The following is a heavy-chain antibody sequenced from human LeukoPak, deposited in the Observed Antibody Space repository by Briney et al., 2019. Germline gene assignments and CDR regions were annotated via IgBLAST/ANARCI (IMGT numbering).Heavy chain of an antibody. D-gene: IGHD4-23*01. CDR3: ADRDITTVVNNWFDP. Sequence: SGPTLVNPTQTLTLTCTFSGFSLSTSGVGVGWIRQPPGKALEWLALIYWVDDERYSPSLKNRLTITKDTSKNQVVLTMTNMDPVDTATYYRADRDITTVVNNWFDPWGQGTLVTVSS. CDR1: GFSLSTSGVG. J-gene: IGHJ5*02. CDR2: IYWVDDE. V-gene: IGHV2-5*02.